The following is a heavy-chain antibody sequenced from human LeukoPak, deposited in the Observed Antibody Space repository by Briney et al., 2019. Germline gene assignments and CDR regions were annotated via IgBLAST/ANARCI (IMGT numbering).Heavy chain of an antibody. D-gene: IGHD5-24*01. CDR2: IYGGGST. J-gene: IGHJ4*02. Sequence: GGSLRLSCVVSGFTVSNNYMSWVRQAPRKGLEWVSLIYGGGSTYYADSVKGRFTISRDNSKNTVYLQMNSLRAEDTAMYYCARRDDHNGRDYWGQGTLVTVSS. V-gene: IGHV3-53*01. CDR1: GFTVSNNY. CDR3: ARRDDHNGRDY.